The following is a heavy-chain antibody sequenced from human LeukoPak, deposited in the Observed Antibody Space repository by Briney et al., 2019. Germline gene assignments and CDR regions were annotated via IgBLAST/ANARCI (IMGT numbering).Heavy chain of an antibody. V-gene: IGHV1-18*01. D-gene: IGHD3-22*01. CDR2: ISAYNGNT. Sequence: GASVKVSCKASGYTFTSYGISWVRQAPGQGLEWMGWISAYNGNTNYAQKLQGRVTMTTDTSTSTAYMELRSLRSDDTAVYYCARDYSDYYDSSGYGSTGDYWGQGTLVTVSS. J-gene: IGHJ4*02. CDR1: GYTFTSYG. CDR3: ARDYSDYYDSSGYGSTGDY.